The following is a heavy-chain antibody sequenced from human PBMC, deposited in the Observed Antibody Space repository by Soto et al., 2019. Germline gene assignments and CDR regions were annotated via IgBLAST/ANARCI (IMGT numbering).Heavy chain of an antibody. Sequence: EVQLVESGGGLVQPGGSLRLSCAASGFTFSSYNMNWVRQAPGKGLEWISDISLSSSTIFYADSVKGRFTISRENAKNSLYMQMHSLRAEDTAVYYCARDSRNYYYYMDVWGKGTTVTVSS. CDR2: ISLSSSTI. CDR3: ARDSRNYYYYMDV. CDR1: GFTFSSYN. J-gene: IGHJ6*03. V-gene: IGHV3-48*01.